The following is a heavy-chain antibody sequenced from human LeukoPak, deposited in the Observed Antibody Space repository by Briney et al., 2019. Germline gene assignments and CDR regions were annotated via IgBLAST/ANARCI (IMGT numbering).Heavy chain of an antibody. V-gene: IGHV4-34*01. CDR1: GGSFSGYY. D-gene: IGHD4-11*01. Sequence: RPSETLSLTCAVYGGSFSGYYWSWIRQPPGKGLEWIGEINHSGSTNYNPSLKSRVTISVDTSKNQFSLKLSSVTAADTAVYYCASVTVFYNWFDPWSQGTLVTVSS. CDR3: ASVTVFYNWFDP. J-gene: IGHJ5*02. CDR2: INHSGST.